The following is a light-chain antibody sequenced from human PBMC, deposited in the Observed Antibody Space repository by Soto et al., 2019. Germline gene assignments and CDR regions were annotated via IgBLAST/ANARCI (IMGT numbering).Light chain of an antibody. CDR2: TNS. J-gene: IGLJ3*02. Sequence: QSVLTQPPSVSGAPGQGVTISCAGTSSNIGAGYDVHWYQQVPGTAPKLLIYTNSNRPSGVPDRFSGSKSGTSASLAITGLQAADEADYYCQSYDSSLSALVFGGGTQLPVL. CDR3: QSYDSSLSALV. V-gene: IGLV1-40*01. CDR1: SSNIGAGYD.